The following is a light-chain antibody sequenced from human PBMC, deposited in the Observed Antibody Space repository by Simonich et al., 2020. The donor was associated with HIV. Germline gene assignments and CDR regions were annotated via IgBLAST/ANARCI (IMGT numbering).Light chain of an antibody. CDR3: MQGTHWPFT. V-gene: IGKV2-30*02. J-gene: IGKJ2*01. CDR2: QVS. CDR1: QSLVHTDGNIY. Sequence: DVVLTQPPLYLPVTLGQPASISFRSSQSLVHTDGNIYLNWFQQRPGQSPRRLIDQVSNRDSGVPARFSGSGSGTDFTLKISRVEADDVAIYFCMQGTHWPFTFGQGTKLEIK.